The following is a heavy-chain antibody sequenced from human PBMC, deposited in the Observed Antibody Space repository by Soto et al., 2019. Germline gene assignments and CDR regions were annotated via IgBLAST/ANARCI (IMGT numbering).Heavy chain of an antibody. V-gene: IGHV3-72*01. CDR2: SRNKARSHTT. CDR3: ARVNNDGYHFDY. J-gene: IGHJ4*02. CDR1: GFTFRAND. D-gene: IGHD6-13*01. Sequence: GGSLRLSCAVSGFTFRANDMDWVRQAPGKGLEWVARSRNKARSHTTEYAASVKGRFTISRDDSTDSLYLQMNNLKTEDTAVYYCARVNNDGYHFDYWGQGT.